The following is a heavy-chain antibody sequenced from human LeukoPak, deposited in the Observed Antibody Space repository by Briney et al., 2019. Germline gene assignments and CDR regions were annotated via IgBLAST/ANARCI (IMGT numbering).Heavy chain of an antibody. J-gene: IGHJ6*02. Sequence: GGSLRLSCSASGFTLSSYAMQWGRQAPGKGLEYVSAISSNGGSTYYADSVKGRFTISRDSCKNTLYLQMSSLRAEDTAVYYCVKSPYSSSPSSIYYYYGMDVWGQGTTVSVSS. CDR1: GFTLSSYA. CDR3: VKSPYSSSPSSIYYYYGMDV. D-gene: IGHD6-6*01. CDR2: ISSNGGST. V-gene: IGHV3-64D*09.